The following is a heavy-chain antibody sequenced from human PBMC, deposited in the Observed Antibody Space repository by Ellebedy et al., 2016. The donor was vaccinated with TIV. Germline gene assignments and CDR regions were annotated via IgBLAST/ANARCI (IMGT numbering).Heavy chain of an antibody. CDR3: ASGYSYGPSYYGMDV. Sequence: AASVKVSCKASGGTFSSYAISWVRQAPGQGLEWMGGIIPIFGTANYAQKFQGRVTITADESTSTAYMELSSLRSEDTAVYYCASGYSYGPSYYGMDVWGQGTTVTVSS. CDR1: GGTFSSYA. J-gene: IGHJ6*02. CDR2: IIPIFGTA. V-gene: IGHV1-69*13. D-gene: IGHD5-18*01.